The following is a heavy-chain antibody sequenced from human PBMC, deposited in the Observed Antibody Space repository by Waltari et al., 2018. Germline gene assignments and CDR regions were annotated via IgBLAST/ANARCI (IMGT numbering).Heavy chain of an antibody. Sequence: EVQLVESGGGLVQPGGSLRLSCAASGFTFSSYWMSWVRQAPGKGLEWVANRKQDGSEKYYWDSVKGRFTISRDNAKNSLYLQINSLRAEDTAGYYCARDNYDFWSGYFGGGSDYWGQGTLVTVSS. J-gene: IGHJ4*02. D-gene: IGHD3-3*01. CDR3: ARDNYDFWSGYFGGGSDY. CDR1: GFTFSSYW. V-gene: IGHV3-7*01. CDR2: RKQDGSEK.